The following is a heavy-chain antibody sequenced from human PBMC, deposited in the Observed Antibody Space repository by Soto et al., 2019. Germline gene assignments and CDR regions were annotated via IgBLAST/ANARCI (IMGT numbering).Heavy chain of an antibody. CDR1: GYSFTSYW. J-gene: IGHJ6*02. CDR2: IYPGDSDT. V-gene: IGHV5-51*01. Sequence: GESLKISCKGSGYSFTSYWIGWVRQMPGKGLEWMGIIYPGDSDTRYSPSFQGQVTISADKSISTAYLQWSSLKASDTAMYYCARRKGGRGYSLPLEGMDVWGQGTTVTVSS. D-gene: IGHD5-18*01. CDR3: ARRKGGRGYSLPLEGMDV.